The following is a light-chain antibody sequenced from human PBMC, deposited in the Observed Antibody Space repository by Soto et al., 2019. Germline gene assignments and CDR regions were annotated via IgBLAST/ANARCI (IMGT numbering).Light chain of an antibody. CDR3: QSYDSGLSAWL. CDR1: SSNLGAAFD. V-gene: IGLV1-40*01. J-gene: IGLJ2*01. CDR2: ENT. Sequence: QSVLTQPPSVSGAPGQRVTISCTGSSSNLGAAFDVAWYQQVPGTAPKLLIYENTKRHPGVPDRFSGSMSGTSASLAITGLQAEHEADYSCQSYDSGLSAWLFGGGTQLT.